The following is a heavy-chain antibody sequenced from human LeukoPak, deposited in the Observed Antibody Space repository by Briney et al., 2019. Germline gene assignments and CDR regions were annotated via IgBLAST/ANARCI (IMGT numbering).Heavy chain of an antibody. V-gene: IGHV1-18*04. Sequence: ASVKVSCKASGYTFTGYYMHWVRQAPGQGLEWMGWISVYNGNTNYAQKLQGRVTMTTDTSTSTAYMELRSLRSDDTAVYYCARDQYSSSWSNWFDPWGQGTLVTVSS. J-gene: IGHJ5*02. CDR3: ARDQYSSSWSNWFDP. D-gene: IGHD6-13*01. CDR1: GYTFTGYY. CDR2: ISVYNGNT.